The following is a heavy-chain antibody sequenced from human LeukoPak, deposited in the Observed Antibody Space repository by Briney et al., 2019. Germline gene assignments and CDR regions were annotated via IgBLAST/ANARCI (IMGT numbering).Heavy chain of an antibody. Sequence: PGGSLRPSCAASGFTFSSYWMHWVRQAPGKGLVWVSRINSDGSSTSYADSVKGRFTISRDNAKNTLYLQMNSLRAEDTAVYYCARGGGRNAFDIWGQGTMVTVSS. CDR3: ARGGGRNAFDI. D-gene: IGHD2-15*01. J-gene: IGHJ3*02. V-gene: IGHV3-74*01. CDR1: GFTFSSYW. CDR2: INSDGSST.